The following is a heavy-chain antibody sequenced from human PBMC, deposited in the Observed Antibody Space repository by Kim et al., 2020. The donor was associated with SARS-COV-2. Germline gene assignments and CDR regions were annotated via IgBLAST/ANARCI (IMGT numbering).Heavy chain of an antibody. J-gene: IGHJ6*02. CDR2: IKPDGSAE. D-gene: IGHD4-17*01. V-gene: IGHV3-7*01. Sequence: GGSLRLSCAASGFSFLSHWMTWVRQTPGKGLEWVANIKPDGSAEYYVDSVKGRFTVSRDNANNSLYLQVNSLRVEDTAIYYCARYGFTYALDVWGQGTTVIVSS. CDR1: GFSFLSHW. CDR3: ARYGFTYALDV.